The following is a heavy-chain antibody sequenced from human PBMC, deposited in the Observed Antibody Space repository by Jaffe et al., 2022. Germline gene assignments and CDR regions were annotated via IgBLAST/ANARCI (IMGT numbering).Heavy chain of an antibody. D-gene: IGHD6-13*01. CDR1: GGSISSGSYY. J-gene: IGHJ5*02. CDR2: IYTSGST. Sequence: QVQLQESGPGLVKPSQTLSLTCTVSGGSISSGSYYWSWIRQPAGKGLEWIGRIYTSGSTNYNPSLKSRVTISVDTSKNQFSLKLSSVTAADTAVYYCASEHYSSSWYRQDWFDPWGQGTLVTVSS. CDR3: ASEHYSSSWYRQDWFDP. V-gene: IGHV4-61*02.